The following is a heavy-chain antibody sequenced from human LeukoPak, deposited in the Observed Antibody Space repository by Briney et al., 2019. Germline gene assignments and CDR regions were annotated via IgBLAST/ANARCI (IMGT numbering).Heavy chain of an antibody. Sequence: SVKVSCKASGGTFSSYAISWVRQAPGQGLEWMGGIIPIFGTANYAQKFQGRVTITTDESSSTAYMELSSLRSEDTAVYYCARNGYCSGGSCYSLYFDYWGQGTLVTVSS. CDR3: ARNGYCSGGSCYSLYFDY. V-gene: IGHV1-69*05. CDR2: IIPIFGTA. J-gene: IGHJ4*02. CDR1: GGTFSSYA. D-gene: IGHD2-15*01.